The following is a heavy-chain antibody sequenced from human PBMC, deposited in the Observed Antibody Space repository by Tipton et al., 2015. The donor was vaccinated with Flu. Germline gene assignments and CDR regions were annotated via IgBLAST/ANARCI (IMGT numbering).Heavy chain of an antibody. V-gene: IGHV4-39*07. Sequence: LRLSCTVSGGSMSSRSCYWGWIRQPPGKGLEWIGSIYYSGSTYYNPSLKSRVTISVDTSKNQFSLKLSSVTAADTAVYYCATHCVGVCSHAFDIWGQGTMVTVSS. CDR2: IYYSGST. CDR1: GGSMSSRSCY. CDR3: ATHCVGVCSHAFDI. J-gene: IGHJ3*02. D-gene: IGHD2-21*02.